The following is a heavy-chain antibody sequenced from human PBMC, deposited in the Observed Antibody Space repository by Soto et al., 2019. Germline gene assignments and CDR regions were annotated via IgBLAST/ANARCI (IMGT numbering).Heavy chain of an antibody. CDR3: ARVFTTYYDILTGTNRYNWFDP. D-gene: IGHD3-9*01. V-gene: IGHV4-34*01. J-gene: IGHJ5*02. CDR2: INHSGST. Sequence: PSETLSLTCAVYGVSFSGYYWSWIRKHPGKGLEWIGEINHSGSTNYNPSLKSRVTISVDTSKNQFSLKLSSVTAADTAVYYCARVFTTYYDILTGTNRYNWFDPWGQGTLVTVSS. CDR1: GVSFSGYY.